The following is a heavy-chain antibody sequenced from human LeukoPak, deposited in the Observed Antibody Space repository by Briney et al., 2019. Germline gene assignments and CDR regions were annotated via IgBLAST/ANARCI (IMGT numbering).Heavy chain of an antibody. J-gene: IGHJ3*02. D-gene: IGHD3-3*02. Sequence: SGPTLVKPTQTLTLTCTFSGFSLHTNGVSVGWIRQPPGKALEWLALIYWDDDKHYSPSLKGRLTITKDTSILTMTNMNPVDTATYYCAHSDGSILSEAFDIWGQGTVVTVSS. V-gene: IGHV2-5*02. CDR1: GFSLHTNGVS. CDR2: IYWDDDK. CDR3: AHSDGSILSEAFDI.